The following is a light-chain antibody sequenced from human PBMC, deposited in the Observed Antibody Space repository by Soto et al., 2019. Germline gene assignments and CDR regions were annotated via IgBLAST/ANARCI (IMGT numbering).Light chain of an antibody. CDR1: SGHSSYA. CDR3: QTWGTGIRV. V-gene: IGLV4-69*01. Sequence: QSVLTQSPSASASLGASVKLTCTLSSGHSSYAIAWHQQQPEKGPRYLMKLNSDGSHSKGDRIPDRFSGSSSGAERYLTISSLQSEDEADYYCQTWGTGIRVFGTGTKVTVL. J-gene: IGLJ1*01. CDR2: LNSDGSH.